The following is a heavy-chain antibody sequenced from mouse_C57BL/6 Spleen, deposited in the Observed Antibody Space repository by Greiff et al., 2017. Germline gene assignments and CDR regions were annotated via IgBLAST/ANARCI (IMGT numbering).Heavy chain of an antibody. D-gene: IGHD2-3*01. Sequence: QVQLQQSGAELVRPGASVTLSCKASGYTFTDYEMHWVKQTPVHGLAWIGAIDPETGGTAYNQKFKGKAILTADKSSSTAYIELRSLTSEDSAVYYCTRLDDGYYAPFAYWGQGTLVTVSA. CDR2: IDPETGGT. CDR3: TRLDDGYYAPFAY. V-gene: IGHV1-15*01. J-gene: IGHJ3*01. CDR1: GYTFTDYE.